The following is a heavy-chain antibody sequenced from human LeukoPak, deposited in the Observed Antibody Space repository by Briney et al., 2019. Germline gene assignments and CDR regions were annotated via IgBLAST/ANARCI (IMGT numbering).Heavy chain of an antibody. D-gene: IGHD6-6*01. J-gene: IGHJ2*01. CDR1: GGSISSYY. CDR2: IYYSGST. Sequence: SETLSLTCTVSGGSISSYYHSWIRQPPGKGLEWIGYIYYSGSTNYNPALKSRVTISLDTSKNQFSLKLNSVTAADTAVYYCARTLSIAGRYWYFDLWGRGTLVTVSS. CDR3: ARTLSIAGRYWYFDL. V-gene: IGHV4-59*01.